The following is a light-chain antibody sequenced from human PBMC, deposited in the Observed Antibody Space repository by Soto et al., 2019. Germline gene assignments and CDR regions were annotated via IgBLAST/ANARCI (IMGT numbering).Light chain of an antibody. CDR2: GNS. CDR3: QSYDKRLTAYV. Sequence: QSALTQPPSVSGAPGQRVTISCTGSSSNIGAGYDVHWYQQLPGTAPKLLIYGNSNRPSGVPDRLSASKSGTSASLAITGLQAEDEGHYYCQSYDKRLTAYVFGTGTKVTVL. CDR1: SSNIGAGYD. J-gene: IGLJ1*01. V-gene: IGLV1-40*01.